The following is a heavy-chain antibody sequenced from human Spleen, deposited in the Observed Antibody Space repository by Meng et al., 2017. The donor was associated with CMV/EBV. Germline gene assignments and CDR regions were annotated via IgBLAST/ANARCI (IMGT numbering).Heavy chain of an antibody. Sequence: GESLKISCAASGFGFSNFVMNWVRQAPGKGLEWISAITGRVDSTYYEDSVRGRFILSRDNSKNMMFLQMNRLRTDDTAVYYCAKMGIGGLGSLDHWGQGSLVTVSS. D-gene: IGHD3-10*01. CDR3: AKMGIGGLGSLDH. V-gene: IGHV3-23*01. CDR1: GFGFSNFV. J-gene: IGHJ4*02. CDR2: ITGRVDST.